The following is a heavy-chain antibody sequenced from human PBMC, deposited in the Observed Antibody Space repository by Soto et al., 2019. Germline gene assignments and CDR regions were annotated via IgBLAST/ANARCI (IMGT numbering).Heavy chain of an antibody. Sequence: GGSLRLSCAASGFTYTRYSMNWVRQAPGEGLEWVSSISSTTNYIYYGDSMKGRFTISRDNAKNSLYLEMNSLRAEDTAVYYCARESEDLTSNFDYWGQGTLVTVSS. V-gene: IGHV3-21*06. CDR3: ARESEDLTSNFDY. CDR2: ISSTTNYI. CDR1: GFTYTRYS. J-gene: IGHJ4*02.